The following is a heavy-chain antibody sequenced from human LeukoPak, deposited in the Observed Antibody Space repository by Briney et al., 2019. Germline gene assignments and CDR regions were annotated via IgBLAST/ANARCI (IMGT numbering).Heavy chain of an antibody. CDR2: ICYSGST. CDR3: ARDRYSYGLDY. CDR1: GGSISSSSYY. Sequence: SETLSLTCTVSGGSISSSSYYWGWIRQPPGKGLKWIGSICYSGSTYYNPSLKSRVTISVDTSKNQLSLKLSSVTAADTAVYYCARDRYSYGLDYWGQGTLVTVSS. V-gene: IGHV4-39*07. D-gene: IGHD5-18*01. J-gene: IGHJ4*02.